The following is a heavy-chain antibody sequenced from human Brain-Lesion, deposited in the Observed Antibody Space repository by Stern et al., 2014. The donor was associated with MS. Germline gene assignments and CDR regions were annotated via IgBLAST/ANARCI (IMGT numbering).Heavy chain of an antibody. D-gene: IGHD3-9*01. Sequence: QVQLVQSGGDVVQPGRSLRLSCAASGFTFSSYGMHWVRQAPGKGLEWVAIIWYDGSNKYYRDSVRGRFTISRDNSKNTLYLQMNSLRAEDTAVYYYAKEHARYDILTGPMDYWGQGTLVTVSS. CDR1: GFTFSSYG. CDR2: IWYDGSNK. CDR3: AKEHARYDILTGPMDY. V-gene: IGHV3-33*06. J-gene: IGHJ4*02.